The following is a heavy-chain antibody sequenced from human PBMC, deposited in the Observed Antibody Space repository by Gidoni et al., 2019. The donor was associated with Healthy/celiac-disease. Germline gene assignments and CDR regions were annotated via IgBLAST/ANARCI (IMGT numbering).Heavy chain of an antibody. D-gene: IGHD3-22*01. V-gene: IGHV4-39*02. CDR2: IYYSGST. Sequence: QLQLQESGPGLVKPSETLSLTCTGSGGSISSSSYYWGWIRQPPGKGLEWIGSIYYSGSTYYNPSLKSRVTISVDTSKNQFSLKLSSVTAADTAVYYCAREIVGDAFDIWGQGTMVTVSS. CDR1: GGSISSSSYY. J-gene: IGHJ3*02. CDR3: AREIVGDAFDI.